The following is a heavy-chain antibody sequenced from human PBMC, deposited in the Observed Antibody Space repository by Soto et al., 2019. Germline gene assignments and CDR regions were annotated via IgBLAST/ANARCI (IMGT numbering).Heavy chain of an antibody. V-gene: IGHV3-30*18. Sequence: HPGGSLRLSCAASGFIFSNYGMHWVRQAPGKGLEWVAVISYDGSNKYYVDSVKGRFTISRDNSKNTLYLQMNSLRAEDTSVYYCAKEHSSSWYVPSGGRAYYGMDVWGQGNTVTVSS. D-gene: IGHD6-13*01. CDR2: ISYDGSNK. CDR1: GFIFSNYG. J-gene: IGHJ6*02. CDR3: AKEHSSSWYVPSGGRAYYGMDV.